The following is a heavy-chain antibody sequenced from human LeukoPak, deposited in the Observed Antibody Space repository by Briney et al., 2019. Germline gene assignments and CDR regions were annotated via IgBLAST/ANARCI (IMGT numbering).Heavy chain of an antibody. CDR3: ARHAGDYYDSSGYY. Sequence: SETLSLTCTVSGGSISSSSYYWGWIRQPPGKGLEWIGSIYYSGSTYYNPSLKSRVTISVDTSKNQFSLKLSSVTAADTAVYYCARHAGDYYDSSGYYRGQGTLVTVSS. J-gene: IGHJ4*02. D-gene: IGHD3-22*01. CDR2: IYYSGST. CDR1: GGSISSSSYY. V-gene: IGHV4-39*01.